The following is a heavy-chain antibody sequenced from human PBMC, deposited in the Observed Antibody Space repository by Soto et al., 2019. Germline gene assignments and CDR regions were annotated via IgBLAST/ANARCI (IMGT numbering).Heavy chain of an antibody. Sequence: PSETLSLTCTVSGGSMSTSAYYWSCIRQHPGKGLEWIGYIYYSGSTFYNPSLMSRVTISVDTSKHQFSLKMTSVTAADTAIYYCARHVSAVGRRGYFDFWGLGTLVTVSS. D-gene: IGHD5-18*01. CDR3: ARHVSAVGRRGYFDF. CDR1: GGSMSTSAYY. CDR2: IYYSGST. J-gene: IGHJ4*02. V-gene: IGHV4-31*03.